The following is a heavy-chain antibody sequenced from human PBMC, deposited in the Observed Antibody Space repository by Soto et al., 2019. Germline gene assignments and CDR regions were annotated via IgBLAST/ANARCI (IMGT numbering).Heavy chain of an antibody. CDR3: ARDVGIDY. D-gene: IGHD7-27*01. CDR1: GFTFSSYA. Sequence: QVQLVESGGGVVQPGRSLRLSCAASGFTFSSYAMHWVRQAPGKGLEWVAVISYDGSNKYYADSVKGRFTISRDNSKNTLYLQMNSLIAEDTAVYYCARDVGIDYWGQGTLVTVSS. J-gene: IGHJ4*02. V-gene: IGHV3-30-3*01. CDR2: ISYDGSNK.